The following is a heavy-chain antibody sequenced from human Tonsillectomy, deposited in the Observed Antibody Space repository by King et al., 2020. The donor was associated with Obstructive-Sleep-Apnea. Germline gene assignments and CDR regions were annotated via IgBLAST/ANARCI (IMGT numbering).Heavy chain of an antibody. CDR2: RWYDGGNK. CDR3: ARGGYYDILTGYSPDLDY. Sequence: VQLVESGGGVVQPGRSLRLSCAASGFTFISYGMHWVRQAPGKGLEWVAVRWYDGGNKYYADSVKGRFTISRDNSKNTLYVQMNSLRAEDTAVYYCARGGYYDILTGYSPDLDYWGQGTLVTVSS. J-gene: IGHJ4*02. CDR1: GFTFISYG. D-gene: IGHD3-9*01. V-gene: IGHV3-33*01.